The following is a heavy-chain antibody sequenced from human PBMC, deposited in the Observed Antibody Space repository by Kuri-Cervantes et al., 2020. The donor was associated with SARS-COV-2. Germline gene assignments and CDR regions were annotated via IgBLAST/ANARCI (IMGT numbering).Heavy chain of an antibody. CDR3: ARAFVVGVAAWRTGMDV. V-gene: IGHV3-30-3*01. Sequence: GGSLRLSCAASGFTFSSYAMHWVRQAPGKGLEWVAVISYDGSNKYYADSVKGRFTISRDNSENTLYLQMNSLRAEDTAVYYCARAFVVGVAAWRTGMDVWGQGTTVTVSS. CDR2: ISYDGSNK. J-gene: IGHJ6*02. D-gene: IGHD2-15*01. CDR1: GFTFSSYA.